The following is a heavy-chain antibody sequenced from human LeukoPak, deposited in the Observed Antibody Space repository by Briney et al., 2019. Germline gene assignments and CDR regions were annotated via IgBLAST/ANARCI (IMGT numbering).Heavy chain of an antibody. CDR3: AKLGRGSYYSDYFDY. J-gene: IGHJ4*02. D-gene: IGHD1-26*01. CDR1: GFTFSSYA. V-gene: IGHV3-23*01. CDR2: ISGSGGST. Sequence: GASLRLSCAASGFTFSSYAMSWVRQAPGKGLEWVSAISGSGGSTYYADSVKGRFTISRDNSKNRLYLQMNSLRAEDTAVYYCAKLGRGSYYSDYFDYWGQGTLVTVSS.